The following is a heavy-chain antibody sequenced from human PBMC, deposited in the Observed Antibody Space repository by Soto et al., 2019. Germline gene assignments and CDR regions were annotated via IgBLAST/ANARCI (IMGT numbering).Heavy chain of an antibody. CDR3: ARGPPFH. V-gene: IGHV4-4*02. CDR1: GASIGTSNW. J-gene: IGHJ4*02. D-gene: IGHD3-16*01. Sequence: SETLSLTCAVSGASIGTSNWWSWVRQSPGKGLEWIGEIHDSGSTESNPSLKSRVTISLDKSKNQFSLNVSSVTAADTAVYYCARGPPFHWGQGTLVT. CDR2: IHDSGST.